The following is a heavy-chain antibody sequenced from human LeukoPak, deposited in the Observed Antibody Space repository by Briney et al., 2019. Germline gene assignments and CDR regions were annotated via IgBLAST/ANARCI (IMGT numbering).Heavy chain of an antibody. V-gene: IGHV3-7*01. J-gene: IGHJ6*02. CDR2: IKQDGSEK. CDR1: GFTFSSYW. D-gene: IGHD3-10*01. CDR3: ARVALWFGELLTYYYGMDV. Sequence: PGGSLRLSCAASGFTFSSYWMSWVRQAPGKGLEWVANIKQDGSEKYYVDSVKGRFTISRDNAKNSLYLQMNSLRAEDTAVYYCARVALWFGELLTYYYGMDVWGQGTTVTVSS.